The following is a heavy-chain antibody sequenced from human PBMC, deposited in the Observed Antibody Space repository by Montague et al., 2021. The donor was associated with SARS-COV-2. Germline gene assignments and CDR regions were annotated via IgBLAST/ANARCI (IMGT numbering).Heavy chain of an antibody. J-gene: IGHJ4*02. Sequence: SLRLSCAASGFTFTSYSMHWVRQAPGKGLEWLAIVSFNGAKQYCADSVNGRFTISRDNSKNTLFLQMNSLRAEDTAVYFCARVKTGPYVPIYYWGQGTLVTVSS. CDR2: VSFNGAKQ. D-gene: IGHD1-1*01. CDR1: GFTFTSYS. CDR3: ARVKTGPYVPIYY. V-gene: IGHV3-30-3*01.